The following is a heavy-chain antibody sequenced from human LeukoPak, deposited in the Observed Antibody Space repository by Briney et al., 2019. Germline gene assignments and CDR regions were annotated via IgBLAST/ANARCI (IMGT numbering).Heavy chain of an antibody. D-gene: IGHD3-10*01. CDR3: ARGRGTLVSSPGEGRLFDY. Sequence: GGSLRLSCAASGISLSPYSMNWVRQAPGKGLEWVSSISGSSSFIYYADSLKGRFTISRDNAKNSLFLQMNSLRAEDTAVYYCARGRGTLVSSPGEGRLFDYWGQGTLVTVSS. V-gene: IGHV3-21*01. J-gene: IGHJ4*02. CDR2: ISGSSSFI. CDR1: GISLSPYS.